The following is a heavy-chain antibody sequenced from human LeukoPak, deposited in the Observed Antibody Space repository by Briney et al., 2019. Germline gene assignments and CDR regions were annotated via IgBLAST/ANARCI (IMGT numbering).Heavy chain of an antibody. J-gene: IGHJ5*02. CDR1: GFTFSGSA. Sequence: PGGSLRLPCAASGFTFSGSAMHWVRQASGKGLEWVGRIRSKANSYATAYAASVKGRFTISRDDSKNTAYLQMNSLKTEDAAVYYCTRPIPNCGGDCYSIVDEAFDPWGQGTLVTVSS. CDR2: IRSKANSYAT. D-gene: IGHD2-21*02. V-gene: IGHV3-73*01. CDR3: TRPIPNCGGDCYSIVDEAFDP.